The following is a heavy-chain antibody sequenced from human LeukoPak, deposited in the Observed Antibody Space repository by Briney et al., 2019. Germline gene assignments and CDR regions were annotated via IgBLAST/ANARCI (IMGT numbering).Heavy chain of an antibody. J-gene: IGHJ6*03. Sequence: ASVKVSCKASGYTFTGYYMHGVRQAPGQGLEWMGWINPNSGGTNYAQQFQGRVTITRDTSISTAYMELSRMRSDDTDVYYCARAWWELRSLGVGYYYYYMDVWGKGTTVTVSS. CDR3: ARAWWELRSLGVGYYYYYMDV. CDR2: INPNSGGT. V-gene: IGHV1-2*02. CDR1: GYTFTGYY. D-gene: IGHD1-26*01.